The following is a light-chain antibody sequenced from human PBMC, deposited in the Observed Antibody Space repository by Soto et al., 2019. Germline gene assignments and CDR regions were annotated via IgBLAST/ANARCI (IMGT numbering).Light chain of an antibody. V-gene: IGKV1-5*01. CDR1: QTISSW. J-gene: IGKJ1*01. CDR2: HAS. CDR3: QQYNSYS. Sequence: DLQMTQSPSTLSGSVGDRVTITCRASQTISSWLAWYQQKPGTAPKLLIYHASTLESGVPSRFSGSGSGTEFTLTISSLQPDDFATYYCQQYNSYSFGQGTKVDIK.